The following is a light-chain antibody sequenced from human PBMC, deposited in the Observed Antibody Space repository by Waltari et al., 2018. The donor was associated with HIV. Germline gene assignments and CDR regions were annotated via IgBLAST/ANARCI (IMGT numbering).Light chain of an antibody. CDR3: QQYGRSPIT. V-gene: IGKV3-20*01. J-gene: IGKJ5*01. Sequence: EIVLTQSPDTLSVSPGQSATLSCRASQSISASQLAWYQQKPGQAPRLVIYGASTRDTGIPDRFSGSGSGTDFALTISRLEPEDSAVFYCQQYGRSPITFGLGTRLEIK. CDR1: QSISASQ. CDR2: GAS.